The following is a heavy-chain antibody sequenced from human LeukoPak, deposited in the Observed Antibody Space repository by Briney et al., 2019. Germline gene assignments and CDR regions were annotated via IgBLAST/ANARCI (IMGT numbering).Heavy chain of an antibody. CDR1: GFTFDDYA. J-gene: IGHJ5*02. V-gene: IGHV3-9*01. CDR2: ISWNSGSI. Sequence: GGSLRLSCAASGFTFDDYAMHWVRQAPGKGLEWVSGISWNSGSIGYADSVKGRFTISRDNAKNSLYLQMDSLRAEDTALYYCAKGANVAVAGTYWFDPWGQGTLVTVSS. CDR3: AKGANVAVAGTYWFDP. D-gene: IGHD6-19*01.